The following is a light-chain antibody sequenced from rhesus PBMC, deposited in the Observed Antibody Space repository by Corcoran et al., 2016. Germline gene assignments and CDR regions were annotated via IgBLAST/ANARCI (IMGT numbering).Light chain of an antibody. CDR3: QHGYGTPFT. V-gene: IGKV1-74*01. J-gene: IGKJ3*01. CDR2: KAS. CDR1: ENVNNH. Sequence: DIQMTQSPSSLSASVGDRVTITCRASENVNNHLNWYQQKPGKAPKLLIYKASTLQSGVPSRFSGSGSGTDYTFTISSLQPEDVATYYCQHGYGTPFTFGPGTKLDIK.